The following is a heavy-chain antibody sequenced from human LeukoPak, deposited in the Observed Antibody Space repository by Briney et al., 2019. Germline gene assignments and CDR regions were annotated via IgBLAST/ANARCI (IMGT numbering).Heavy chain of an antibody. CDR3: ARCKTYYYDSSGYADFDY. D-gene: IGHD3-22*01. V-gene: IGHV1-2*02. Sequence: GASVKVSCKASGCTFTGYYMHWVRQAPGQGLEWMGWINPNSGGTNYAQKFQGRVTMTRDTSISTAYMELSRLRSDDTAVYYCARCKTYYYDSSGYADFDYWGQGTLVTVSS. CDR1: GCTFTGYY. CDR2: INPNSGGT. J-gene: IGHJ4*02.